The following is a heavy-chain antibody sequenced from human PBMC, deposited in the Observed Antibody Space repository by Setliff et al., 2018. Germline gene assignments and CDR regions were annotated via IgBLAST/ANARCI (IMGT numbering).Heavy chain of an antibody. V-gene: IGHV1-46*01. Sequence: ASVKVSCKASGYTFTRYYMHWVRQAPGQGLEWMGIIDPSGGYTNYAQKFQGRVTMTRDTSASTVYMELSSLRSEDTAVYYCARAPLESGYNYGQGHYFDYWGQGTLVTVSS. J-gene: IGHJ4*02. CDR2: IDPSGGYT. CDR3: ARAPLESGYNYGQGHYFDY. CDR1: GYTFTRYY. D-gene: IGHD5-18*01.